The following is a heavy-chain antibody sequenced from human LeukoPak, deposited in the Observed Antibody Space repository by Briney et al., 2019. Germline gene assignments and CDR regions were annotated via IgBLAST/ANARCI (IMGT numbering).Heavy chain of an antibody. CDR2: ISSSSSYI. CDR3: AKAPGGRFDY. D-gene: IGHD1-26*01. Sequence: GGSLRLSCAASGFTFSSYSMNWVRQAPGKGLEWVSSISSSSSYIYYADSVKGRFTISRDNAKNSLYPQMNSLRAEDTAVYYCAKAPGGRFDYWGQGTLVTVSS. V-gene: IGHV3-21*04. CDR1: GFTFSSYS. J-gene: IGHJ4*02.